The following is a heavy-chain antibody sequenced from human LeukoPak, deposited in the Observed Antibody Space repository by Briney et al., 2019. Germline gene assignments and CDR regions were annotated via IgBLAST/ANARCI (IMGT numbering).Heavy chain of an antibody. Sequence: GASVKVSCKASGYTLTGFYIHWVRQVPGQGLEWMGWINPRSGATNYAQTFQDRVTMTRDTSISTAYMELSRLRSDDTAIYYCARVGGGYSGYDWDYYGMGVWGQGTTVTVSS. CDR2: INPRSGAT. D-gene: IGHD5-12*01. J-gene: IGHJ6*02. V-gene: IGHV1-2*02. CDR3: ARVGGGYSGYDWDYYGMGV. CDR1: GYTLTGFY.